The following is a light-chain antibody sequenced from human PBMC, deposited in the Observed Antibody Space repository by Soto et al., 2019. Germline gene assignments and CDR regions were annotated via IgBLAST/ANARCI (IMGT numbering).Light chain of an antibody. CDR3: LQDYNYPLT. V-gene: IGKV1-6*02. Sequence: IKLTQSPSSLSAYVGDRVTITCRASQSIGNSLNWYQQKPGKAPNLLIYATSSLQSGVPSRFSGSGSGTDFTLTISSLQPEDFATYYCLQDYNYPLTFGGGTKVDIK. CDR2: ATS. J-gene: IGKJ4*01. CDR1: QSIGNS.